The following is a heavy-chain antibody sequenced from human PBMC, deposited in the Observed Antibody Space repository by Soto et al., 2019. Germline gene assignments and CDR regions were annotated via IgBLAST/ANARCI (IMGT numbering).Heavy chain of an antibody. V-gene: IGHV1-69*13. CDR3: ATCRCAKLQNYYYYGMDV. CDR1: GGTFSSYA. CDR2: IIPIFGTA. J-gene: IGHJ6*02. D-gene: IGHD1-1*01. Sequence: PAASVKVSCKASGGTFSSYAISWVRQAPGQGLEWMGGIIPIFGTANYAQKFQGRVTITADESTSTAYMELSSLRSEDTAVYYCATCRCAKLQNYYYYGMDVWGQGTTVTVSS.